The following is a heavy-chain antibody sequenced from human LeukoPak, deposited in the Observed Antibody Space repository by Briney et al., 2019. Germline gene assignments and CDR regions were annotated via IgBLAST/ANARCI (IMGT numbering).Heavy chain of an antibody. CDR2: VIPIFGTA. Sequence: ASVKVSCKASGGTFSNYAISSVRQAPGQGLEWRGGVIPIFGTANYAQKSRGRVTTTAEESTRTAYMELSSLRSEDTAVYYCARDNDSRDPPHFDYWGQGTLVTVSS. CDR3: ARDNDSRDPPHFDY. D-gene: IGHD3-16*01. CDR1: GGTFSNYA. V-gene: IGHV1-69*13. J-gene: IGHJ4*02.